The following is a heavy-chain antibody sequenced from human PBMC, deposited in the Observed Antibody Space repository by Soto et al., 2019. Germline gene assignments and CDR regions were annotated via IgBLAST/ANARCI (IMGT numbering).Heavy chain of an antibody. CDR2: ISYDGSNK. J-gene: IGHJ6*02. Sequence: PGGSLRLSCAASGFTFSSYAMHWVRQAPGKGLEWVAVISYDGSNKYYADSVKGRFTISRDNSKNTLYLQMNSLRAEDTAVYYCARDRSPEGYSYGWHYYYGMDVWGQGTTVTVSS. CDR1: GFTFSSYA. CDR3: ARDRSPEGYSYGWHYYYGMDV. V-gene: IGHV3-30-3*01. D-gene: IGHD5-18*01.